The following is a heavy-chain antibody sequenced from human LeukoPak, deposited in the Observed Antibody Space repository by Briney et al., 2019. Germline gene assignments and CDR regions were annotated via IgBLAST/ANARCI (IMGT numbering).Heavy chain of an antibody. V-gene: IGHV3-21*01. J-gene: IGHJ4*02. Sequence: GGSLRLSCAASGFTFSSYGMNWVRQAPGKGLEWVSSISSSSSYIYYADSVKGRFTISRDNAKNSLYLQMNSLRAEDMAVYYCARTYYYGSGSPSLSDYWGQGTLVTVSS. CDR1: GFTFSSYG. D-gene: IGHD3-10*01. CDR3: ARTYYYGSGSPSLSDY. CDR2: ISSSSSYI.